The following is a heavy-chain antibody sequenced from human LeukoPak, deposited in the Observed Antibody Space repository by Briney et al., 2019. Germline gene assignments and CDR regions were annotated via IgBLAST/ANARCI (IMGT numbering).Heavy chain of an antibody. CDR2: ISHSGST. V-gene: IGHV4-59*12. Sequence: SETLSLTCTVSGGSFSPYYWSWIRQPPGKGLEWIGYISHSGSTNYGPSLKSRVIISLDTSKNQFSLKLSSVTAADTAMYYCARGGYYYLDVWGKGTTVAVSS. J-gene: IGHJ6*03. D-gene: IGHD3-16*01. CDR1: GGSFSPYY. CDR3: ARGGYYYLDV.